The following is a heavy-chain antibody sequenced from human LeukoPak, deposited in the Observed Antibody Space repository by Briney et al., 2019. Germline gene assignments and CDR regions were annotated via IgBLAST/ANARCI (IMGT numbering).Heavy chain of an antibody. CDR1: GASISSFY. V-gene: IGHV4-59*08. D-gene: IGHD6-19*01. J-gene: IGHJ5*02. CDR2: IYYSGST. Sequence: SETLSLTCTVSGASISSFYWSWIRQPPGKGLEWIGYIYYSGSTNYNPSLKSRVTISVDTSKNQFSLKLSSVTAADTAVYYCARSDIAVAETFDPWGQGTLVTVSS. CDR3: ARSDIAVAETFDP.